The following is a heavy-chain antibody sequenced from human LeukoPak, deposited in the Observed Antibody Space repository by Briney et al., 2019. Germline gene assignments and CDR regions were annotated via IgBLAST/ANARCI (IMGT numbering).Heavy chain of an antibody. J-gene: IGHJ6*03. Sequence: GGSLRLSCAASGFTFSSYAMSWVRQAPGKGLEWVSAISGSGGSTYYADSVKGRFTISRDNSTNTLYLQMNSLRAEDTAVYYCAKDREGDSNYYYYYMHVWGKGTTVTVSS. CDR2: ISGSGGST. V-gene: IGHV3-23*01. CDR3: AKDREGDSNYYYYYMHV. CDR1: GFTFSSYA. D-gene: IGHD1-26*01.